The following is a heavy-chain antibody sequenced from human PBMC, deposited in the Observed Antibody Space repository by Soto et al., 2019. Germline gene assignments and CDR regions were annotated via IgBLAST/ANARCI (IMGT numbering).Heavy chain of an antibody. V-gene: IGHV1-46*01. CDR2: INPHGGST. CDR1: RDTFTIYY. Sequence: ASVKVSCNAPRDTFTIYYINWVRQPPGQGLEWMGVINPHGGSTAYAQKFKGRVTLTRDTSASTVYMEVSSLTSEDTAMYYCARSSGGNFGIIIEGTNWFAPWGQGTLVTVSS. D-gene: IGHD1-26*01. CDR3: ARSSGGNFGIIIEGTNWFAP. J-gene: IGHJ5*02.